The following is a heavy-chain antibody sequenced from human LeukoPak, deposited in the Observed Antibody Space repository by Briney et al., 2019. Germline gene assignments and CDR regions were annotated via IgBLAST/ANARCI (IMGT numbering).Heavy chain of an antibody. CDR1: GGSISSPNSY. D-gene: IGHD6-19*01. V-gene: IGHV4-39*01. CDR2: IFYDGTT. CDR3: ARRVVAGTTVDF. J-gene: IGHJ4*02. Sequence: SETLSLTCTVSGGSISSPNSYWGWIRQPPGKGLEWLGSIFYDGTTYYNPSLKSRVTISVDTSKSQFSLTLRSVTAADTAVYYCARRVVAGTTVDFWGQGNLVTVSS.